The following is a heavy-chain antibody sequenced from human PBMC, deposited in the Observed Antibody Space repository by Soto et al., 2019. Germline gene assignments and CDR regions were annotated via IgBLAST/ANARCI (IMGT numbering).Heavy chain of an antibody. Sequence: GGSLRLSCAASGFTVSSNYMSWVRQAPGKGLEWVSVIYSGGSTYYADSVKGRFTISRDNSKNTLYLQMNSLRAEDTAVYYCARAKYYYGSGDSYYFDYWGQGTLVTVSS. CDR3: ARAKYYYGSGDSYYFDY. CDR1: GFTVSSNY. J-gene: IGHJ4*02. D-gene: IGHD3-10*01. CDR2: IYSGGST. V-gene: IGHV3-66*01.